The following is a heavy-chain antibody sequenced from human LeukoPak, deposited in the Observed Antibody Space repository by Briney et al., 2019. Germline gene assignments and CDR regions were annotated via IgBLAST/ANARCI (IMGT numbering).Heavy chain of an antibody. CDR3: SRHGSYSHMF. V-gene: IGHV4-4*02. CDR1: GVSISSGGY. Sequence: SGTLSLTCAVSGVSISSGGYWSWVRQPPGKGLEWIGQIFYIGSTNYNPSLASRVVMSLDKSRNQLSLKLNPVTAADTATYYCSRHGSYSHMFWGQGVLVTVSS. CDR2: IFYIGST. J-gene: IGHJ4*02. D-gene: IGHD1-26*01.